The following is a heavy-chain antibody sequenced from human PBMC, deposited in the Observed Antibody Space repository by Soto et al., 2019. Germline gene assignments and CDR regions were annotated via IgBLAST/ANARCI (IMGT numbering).Heavy chain of an antibody. V-gene: IGHV3-13*01. CDR1: GFTFSSYD. J-gene: IGHJ3*02. CDR2: IGTAGDT. Sequence: GGSLRLSCAASGFTFSSYDMHWVRQATGKGLEWVSAIGTAGDTHYPGSVKGRFTISRENAKNSLYLQMNSLRAGDTAVYYCARLSRGAFDIWGQGTMVTVSS. D-gene: IGHD3-16*02. CDR3: ARLSRGAFDI.